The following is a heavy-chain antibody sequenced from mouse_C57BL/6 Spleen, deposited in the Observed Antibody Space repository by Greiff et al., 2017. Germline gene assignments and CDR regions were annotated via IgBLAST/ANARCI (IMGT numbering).Heavy chain of an antibody. D-gene: IGHD6-1*01. J-gene: IGHJ3*01. CDR1: GYAFTNYL. Sequence: QVQLKESGAELVRPGTSVKVSCKASGYAFTNYLIEWVKQRPGQGLEWIGVINPGSGGTNYNEKFKGKATLTADKSSSTAYMQLSSLTSEDSAVYFCAWGGICTWFAYWGQGTLVTVSA. CDR2: INPGSGGT. V-gene: IGHV1-54*01. CDR3: AWGGICTWFAY.